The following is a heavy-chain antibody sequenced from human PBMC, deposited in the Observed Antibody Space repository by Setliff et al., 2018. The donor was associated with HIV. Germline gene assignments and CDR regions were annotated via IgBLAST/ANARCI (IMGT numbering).Heavy chain of an antibody. Sequence: PGGSLRLSCTASEFTFSSYSMNWVRQAPGKGLEWVASISSSGAHIFYADSLKGRFAISRDNAKNSLYLQMNSLRAEDTAVYYCARVVYYFGSDRPYYYGMDVWGQGTTVTVSS. D-gene: IGHD3-10*01. CDR2: ISSSGAHI. J-gene: IGHJ6*02. CDR3: ARVVYYFGSDRPYYYGMDV. CDR1: EFTFSSYS. V-gene: IGHV3-21*01.